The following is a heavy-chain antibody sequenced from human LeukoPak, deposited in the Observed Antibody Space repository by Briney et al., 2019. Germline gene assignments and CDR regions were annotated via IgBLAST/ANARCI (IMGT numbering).Heavy chain of an antibody. CDR3: AIDSSGSASAFDI. CDR1: GFTFSSYA. D-gene: IGHD6-19*01. V-gene: IGHV3-23*01. CDR2: ISGSGGST. Sequence: PGGSLRLSCAASGFTFSSYAMSWVRQAPGKGLEWVSAISGSGGSTYYADSVKGRFTISRDNSKSTLYLQMNSLRAEDTAVYYCAIDSSGSASAFDIWGQGTMVTVSS. J-gene: IGHJ3*02.